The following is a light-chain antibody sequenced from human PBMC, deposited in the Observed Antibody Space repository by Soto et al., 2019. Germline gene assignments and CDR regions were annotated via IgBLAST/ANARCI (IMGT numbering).Light chain of an antibody. CDR2: DVS. Sequence: QSALTQPASVSVSPGQSITISCTSSDVGTSNLVSWYQHHPGKAPKLMIYDVSKRPSGVSNRFSGSKSGNTASLTISGLQSGDEADFYCCSYAGSGTVLFGGGTKLTVL. CDR1: SSDVGTSNL. CDR3: CSYAGSGTVL. V-gene: IGLV2-23*02. J-gene: IGLJ2*01.